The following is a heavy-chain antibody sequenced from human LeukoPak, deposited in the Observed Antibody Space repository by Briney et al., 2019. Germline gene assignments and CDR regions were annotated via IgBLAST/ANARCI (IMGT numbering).Heavy chain of an antibody. CDR2: ISSIGGNI. CDR1: GFTFSSYS. CDR3: ARSDNSNYCFDY. D-gene: IGHD4-11*01. J-gene: IGHJ4*02. V-gene: IGHV3-48*01. Sequence: PGGSLRLSCAASGFTFSSYSMNWVRQAPGKGLEWVSFISSIGGNIYYADSVKGRFTISRDNADNSLSLQMNSLRAEDTAVYYCARSDNSNYCFDYWGQGTLVTVSS.